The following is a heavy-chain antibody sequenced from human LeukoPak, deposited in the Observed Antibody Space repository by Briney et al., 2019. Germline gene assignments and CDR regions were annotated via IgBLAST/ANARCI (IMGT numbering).Heavy chain of an antibody. CDR3: AKDVHGSGSYPRDWFDP. D-gene: IGHD3-10*01. V-gene: IGHV3-23*01. CDR1: GFTFSDYY. Sequence: GGSLRLSCAASGFTFSDYYMSWIREAPGKGLEWVSAISGSGGSTYYADSVKGRFTISRDNSKNTLYLQMNSLRAEDTAVYYCAKDVHGSGSYPRDWFDPWGQGTLVTVSS. J-gene: IGHJ5*02. CDR2: ISGSGGST.